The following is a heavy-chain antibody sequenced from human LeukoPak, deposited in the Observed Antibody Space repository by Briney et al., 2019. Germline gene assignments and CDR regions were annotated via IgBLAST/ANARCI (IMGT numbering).Heavy chain of an antibody. J-gene: IGHJ3*02. CDR2: IYYSGNT. V-gene: IGHV4-59*01. D-gene: IGHD3-10*01. CDR3: VRVTRGSDNAFDM. Sequence: PSETLSLTCTVSGASITSYYWSWIRQPPGKGLEWIGYIYYSGNTNYNPSLKSRVTLSVDTSKNQFSLKLNSVTAADTAVYHCVRVTRGSDNAFDMWGQGKMVTVSS. CDR1: GASITSYY.